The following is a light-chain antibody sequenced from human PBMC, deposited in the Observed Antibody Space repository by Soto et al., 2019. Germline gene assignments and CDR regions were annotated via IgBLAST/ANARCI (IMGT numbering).Light chain of an antibody. CDR2: AAS. Sequence: DIQMTQSPSSLSASVGESVTFTCRASQSISYSLNWFQQKPGKAPKVLIYAASSLPSGVPSRFSGSGSGTEFTLTINSLQREDFATYYCQESIGNLGTFGPGTKVDIK. CDR3: QESIGNLGT. CDR1: QSISYS. V-gene: IGKV1-39*01. J-gene: IGKJ3*01.